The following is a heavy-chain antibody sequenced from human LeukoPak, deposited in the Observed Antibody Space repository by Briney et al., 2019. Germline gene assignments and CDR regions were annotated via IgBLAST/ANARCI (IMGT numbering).Heavy chain of an antibody. V-gene: IGHV4-34*01. D-gene: IGHD4-11*01. CDR2: INHSGST. CDR1: GGSFSGYY. J-gene: IGHJ4*02. Sequence: PSETLSLTCAVYGGSFSGYYWSWIRQPPGKGLEWIGEINHSGSTNYNPSLKSRVTVSVDTSKNQFSLKLSSVTAADTAVYYCAREGDYSNYRRTSTLDYWGLGTLVTVSS. CDR3: AREGDYSNYRRTSTLDY.